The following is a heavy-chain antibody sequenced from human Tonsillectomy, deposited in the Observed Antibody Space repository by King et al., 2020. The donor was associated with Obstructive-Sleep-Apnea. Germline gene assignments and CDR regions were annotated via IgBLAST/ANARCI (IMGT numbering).Heavy chain of an antibody. J-gene: IGHJ4*02. D-gene: IGHD6-19*01. CDR2: IRYDGRNI. Sequence: QLVQSGGGVVQPGGSLRLSCAASGFSFSTYGMHWVRQAPGKGLEWVTFIRYDGRNIHYADSVEGRFTISRDNSTNTLYLQMNSLRTEVTAVYYCAKEAVAGTGGDYWGQGTLVTVSS. V-gene: IGHV3-30*02. CDR1: GFSFSTYG. CDR3: AKEAVAGTGGDY.